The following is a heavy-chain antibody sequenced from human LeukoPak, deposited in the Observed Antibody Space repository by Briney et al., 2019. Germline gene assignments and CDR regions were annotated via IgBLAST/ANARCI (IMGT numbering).Heavy chain of an antibody. Sequence: ASVKVSCKASGYTFTSYYMHWVRQAPGQGLEWMGIINPSGGSTSYAQKFQGRVTMTRDTSTSTVYMELGSLRSEDTAVYYCARDLHSSGYLYYFDYWGQGTLVTVSS. J-gene: IGHJ4*02. CDR3: ARDLHSSGYLYYFDY. V-gene: IGHV1-46*01. CDR1: GYTFTSYY. D-gene: IGHD3-22*01. CDR2: INPSGGST.